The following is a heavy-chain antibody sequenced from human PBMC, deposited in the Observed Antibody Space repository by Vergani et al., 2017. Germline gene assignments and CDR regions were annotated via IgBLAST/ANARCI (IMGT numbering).Heavy chain of an antibody. CDR2: IYYSGST. J-gene: IGHJ4*02. V-gene: IGHV4-39*01. Sequence: QLQLQESGPGLVKPSETLFLTCTVSGGSISSSSYYWGWIRQPPGKGLEWIGSIYYSGSTYYNPSLKSRVTISVDTSKNQFSLKLSSVTAADTAVYYCARGYLGRGSGSYGHWGQGTLVTVSS. CDR1: GGSISSSSYY. CDR3: ARGYLGRGSGSYGH. D-gene: IGHD3-10*01.